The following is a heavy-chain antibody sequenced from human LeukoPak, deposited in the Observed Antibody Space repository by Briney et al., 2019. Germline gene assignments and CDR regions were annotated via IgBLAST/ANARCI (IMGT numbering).Heavy chain of an antibody. J-gene: IGHJ3*02. CDR3: ARPHSSGWYGGFDT. CDR1: GGSITGYY. Sequence: SETLSLTCTVSGGSITGYYWSWIGQPPGKGLEWIGFIYYSGTTSYNPSLKSRVTISRDTSKNQFSLNLRSVTAADTAVYYCARPHSSGWYGGFDTWGQGTVVSVSS. V-gene: IGHV4-59*08. CDR2: IYYSGTT. D-gene: IGHD6-19*01.